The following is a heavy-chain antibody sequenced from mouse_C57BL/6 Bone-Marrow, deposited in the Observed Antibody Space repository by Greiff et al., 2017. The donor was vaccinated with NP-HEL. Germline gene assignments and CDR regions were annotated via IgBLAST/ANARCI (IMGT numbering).Heavy chain of an antibody. V-gene: IGHV3-6*01. CDR3: ARYGGYDAEYYFDY. CDR1: GYSITSGYY. CDR2: ISYDGSN. Sequence: EVKLMESGPGLVKPSQSLSLTCSVTGYSITSGYYWNWIRQFPGNKLEWMGYISYDGSNNYNPSLKNRISITRDTSKNQFFLKLNSVTTEDTATYYCARYGGYDAEYYFDYWGQGTTLTVSS. J-gene: IGHJ2*01. D-gene: IGHD2-2*01.